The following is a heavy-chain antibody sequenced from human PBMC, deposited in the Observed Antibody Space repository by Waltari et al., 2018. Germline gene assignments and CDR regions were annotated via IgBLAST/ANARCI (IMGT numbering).Heavy chain of an antibody. CDR3: ARVPFYYDSSGSVNWFDP. Sequence: QLQLQESGPGLVKPSETLSLTCTVSGGSISSSSYYWGWIRQPPGKGLEWLGSIYYSGSTYYNPSLKSRVTISVDTSKNQFSLKLSSVTAADTAVYYCARVPFYYDSSGSVNWFDPWGQGTLVTVSS. D-gene: IGHD3-22*01. CDR2: IYYSGST. CDR1: GGSISSSSYY. V-gene: IGHV4-39*01. J-gene: IGHJ5*02.